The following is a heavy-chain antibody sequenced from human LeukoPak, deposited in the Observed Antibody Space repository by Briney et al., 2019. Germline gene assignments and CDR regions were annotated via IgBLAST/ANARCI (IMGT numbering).Heavy chain of an antibody. Sequence: SETLSLTCTVSGYSISSGYYWGWIRQPPGKGLEWIGSIYHSGSTYYNPSLKSRVTISVDTSKNQFSLKLSSVTAADTAVYYCARESITMVRGVPDYWGQGTLVTVSS. J-gene: IGHJ4*02. CDR1: GYSISSGYY. CDR2: IYHSGST. CDR3: ARESITMVRGVPDY. V-gene: IGHV4-38-2*02. D-gene: IGHD3-10*01.